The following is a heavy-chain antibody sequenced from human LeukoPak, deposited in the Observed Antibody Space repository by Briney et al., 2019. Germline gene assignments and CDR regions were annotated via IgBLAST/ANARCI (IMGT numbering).Heavy chain of an antibody. CDR1: GGTCSNYA. J-gene: IGHJ4*02. V-gene: IGHV1-69*04. CDR3: ASHIVVVTLYYFDH. D-gene: IGHD2-21*02. Sequence: GSSVKVSCKASGGTCSNYAFNWVRQAPGQGLEWMGSIIPIVGTTTYPQKFQGRVTITADKSTSTAYMELSSLRSEDTAMYYCASHIVVVTLYYFDHWGQGTPVTVSS. CDR2: IIPIVGTT.